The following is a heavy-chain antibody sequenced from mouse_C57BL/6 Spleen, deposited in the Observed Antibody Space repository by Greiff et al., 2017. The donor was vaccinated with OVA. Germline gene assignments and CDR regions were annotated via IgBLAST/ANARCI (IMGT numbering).Heavy chain of an antibody. D-gene: IGHD1-1*01. CDR2: IYPSDSET. Sequence: QVQLQQPGAELVRPGSSVKLSCKASGYTFTSYWMDWVKQRPGQGLEWIGNIYPSDSETHYNQKFKDKATLTVDKSSSTAYMQLSSLTSEDSAVYYCASSYYYGSTYAMDYWGQGTSVTVSS. V-gene: IGHV1-61*01. CDR3: ASSYYYGSTYAMDY. CDR1: GYTFTSYW. J-gene: IGHJ4*01.